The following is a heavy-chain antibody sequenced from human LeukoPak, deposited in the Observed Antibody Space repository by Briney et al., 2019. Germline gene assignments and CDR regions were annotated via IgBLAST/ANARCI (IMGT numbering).Heavy chain of an antibody. Sequence: SETLSLTCTVSGGSISGYYWSWIRQPLGKGLEWIGYIYYSGSTYYNPSLKSRVTISVDTSKNQFSLKLSSVTAADTAVYYCARGLLFSWFDPWGQGTLVTVSS. D-gene: IGHD2-21*02. V-gene: IGHV4-59*12. CDR2: IYYSGST. CDR1: GGSISGYY. J-gene: IGHJ5*02. CDR3: ARGLLFSWFDP.